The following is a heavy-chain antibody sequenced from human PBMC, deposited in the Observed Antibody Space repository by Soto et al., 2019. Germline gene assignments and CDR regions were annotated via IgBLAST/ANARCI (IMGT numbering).Heavy chain of an antibody. V-gene: IGHV3-21*01. Sequence: GGSLRLSCAASGFTFSSYSMNWVRQAPGKGLEWVSSISSSSSYIYYADSVKGRFTISRDNAKNSLYLQMNGLRAEDTAVYYCARGGPDRYCSGGSCSSYYYYYYYMDVWGKGTTVTVSS. CDR3: ARGGPDRYCSGGSCSSYYYYYYYMDV. CDR2: ISSSSSYI. J-gene: IGHJ6*03. D-gene: IGHD2-15*01. CDR1: GFTFSSYS.